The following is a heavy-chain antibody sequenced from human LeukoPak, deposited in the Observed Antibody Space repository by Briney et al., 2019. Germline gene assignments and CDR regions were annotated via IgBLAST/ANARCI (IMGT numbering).Heavy chain of an antibody. CDR1: GYTFTGYY. CDR2: MKLNTGAT. J-gene: IGHJ4*02. D-gene: IGHD6-19*01. V-gene: IGHV1-2*07. CDR3: ARDRVGSGWPRPWYFEF. Sequence: ASVKVSCKPSGYTFTGYYLHWVRQAPGQALEWMGWMKLNTGATAYSHNFQGRVAMSRDTSIGTAYMDLSSLTSDDTAVYYCARDRVGSGWPRPWYFEFWGQGTLVTVSS.